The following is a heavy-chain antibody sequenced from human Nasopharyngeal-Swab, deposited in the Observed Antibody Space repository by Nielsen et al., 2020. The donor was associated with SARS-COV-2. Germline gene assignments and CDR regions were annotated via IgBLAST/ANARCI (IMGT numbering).Heavy chain of an antibody. J-gene: IGHJ4*02. D-gene: IGHD1-1*01. CDR3: ARDSPWQELDY. Sequence: GGSLRLSCTASGFTFSNYAMTWVRQAPGKGLEWVSSIRVSGDTTTYADSMKGRFTISRDNTKNTLYLQMNSLRAEDTAVYYCARDSPWQELDYWGQGTLVTVSS. CDR2: IRVSGDTT. V-gene: IGHV3-23*01. CDR1: GFTFSNYA.